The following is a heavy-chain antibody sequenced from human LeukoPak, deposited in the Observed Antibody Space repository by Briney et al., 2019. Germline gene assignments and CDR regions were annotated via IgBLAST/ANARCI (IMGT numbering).Heavy chain of an antibody. CDR3: AKAPVTSCRGAFCYPFDY. J-gene: IGHJ4*02. Sequence: GSLRLSCAASGFTFSGYSMNWVRQAPGKGLEWVSSITDTSTYISYASTYIYYADSLKGRFTISRDNAENSVSLQMNSLRAEDAAVYYCAKAPVTSCRGAFCYPFDYWGQGTLVTVSS. V-gene: IGHV3-21*04. D-gene: IGHD2-15*01. CDR2: ITDTSTYISYASTYI. CDR1: GFTFSGYS.